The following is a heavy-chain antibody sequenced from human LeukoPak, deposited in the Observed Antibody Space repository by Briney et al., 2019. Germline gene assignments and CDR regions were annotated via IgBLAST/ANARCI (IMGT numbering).Heavy chain of an antibody. D-gene: IGHD3-16*01. Sequence: EPGGSLRLSCAASGFIVNKLYMTWVRQAPGKGLEWLSIIYRSGDTYYGDSVKGRFTISRDSSKNTLHLQMNSLRVEDTAIYYCAGAEYYGSSIDYWGQGTLVTVSS. V-gene: IGHV3-53*01. CDR1: GFIVNKLY. CDR3: AGAEYYGSSIDY. J-gene: IGHJ4*02. CDR2: IYRSGDT.